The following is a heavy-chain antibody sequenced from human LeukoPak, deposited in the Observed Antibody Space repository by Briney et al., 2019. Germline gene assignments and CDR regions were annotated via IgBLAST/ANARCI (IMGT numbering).Heavy chain of an antibody. J-gene: IGHJ5*02. V-gene: IGHV3-23*01. CDR3: AKGYCSGCSCFSRSNWFDP. CDR1: GFTFSSYA. D-gene: IGHD2-15*01. Sequence: GGSLRLSCVASGFTFSSYALTWVRQAPGKGLDWVSAISGSADYTYYADSVKGRFTISRDNSKNTLYLQMNGLRVEDTAIYYCAKGYCSGCSCFSRSNWFDPWGQGTLVTVSS. CDR2: ISGSADYT.